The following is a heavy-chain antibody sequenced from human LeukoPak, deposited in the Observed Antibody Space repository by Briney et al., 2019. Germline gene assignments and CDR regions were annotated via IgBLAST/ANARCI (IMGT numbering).Heavy chain of an antibody. J-gene: IGHJ4*02. CDR2: IYTSGST. D-gene: IGHD4-17*01. CDR1: GGSISSGSYY. V-gene: IGHV4-61*02. Sequence: PSETLSLTCTVSGGSISSGSYYWTWIRQPAGKGLEWIGRIYTSGSTNYNPSLKSRVTISVDTSKNQFSLKLSSVTAADTAVYYCARGSIYGDYFDYWGQGTLVTVSS. CDR3: ARGSIYGDYFDY.